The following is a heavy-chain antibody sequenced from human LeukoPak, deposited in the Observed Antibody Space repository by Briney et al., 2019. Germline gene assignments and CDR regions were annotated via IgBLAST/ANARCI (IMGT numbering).Heavy chain of an antibody. Sequence: SVKVSCKASGGTFSSYAISWVRQPPGQGLEWMGRIIPILGIANYAHKFQGGVTITADKSTCPAYMEMSSLTSEDTAVYYCARARRETGCIDYWGQGTLVTVSS. J-gene: IGHJ4*01. CDR3: ARARRETGCIDY. CDR2: IIPILGIA. V-gene: IGHV1-69*04. CDR1: GGTFSSYA. D-gene: IGHD3-9*01.